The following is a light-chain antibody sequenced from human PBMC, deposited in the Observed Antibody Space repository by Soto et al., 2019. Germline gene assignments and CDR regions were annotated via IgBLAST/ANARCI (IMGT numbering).Light chain of an antibody. J-gene: IGLJ1*01. CDR3: TSYTRTTSRGTLYV. CDR1: SRDVGNYDY. Sequence: QSVLTQPASVSASPGQSITISCTGTSRDVGNYDYVSWYQQQPDKAPKLIIYDVSNRPSGVSNRFSGSKSGNTASLTISGLQAEDEADYYCTSYTRTTSRGTLYVFGTGTKVTVL. CDR2: DVS. V-gene: IGLV2-14*03.